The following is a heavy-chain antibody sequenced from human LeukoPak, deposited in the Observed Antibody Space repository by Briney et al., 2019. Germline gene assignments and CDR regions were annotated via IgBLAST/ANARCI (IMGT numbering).Heavy chain of an antibody. D-gene: IGHD3-22*01. Sequence: SEPLSLTCSVSGDSLSSCGHYWGWIRQFPGKRLEWIGNIFFNGETSYNPSLKSRLTMSVDTSKNQFSLNLESVTAADTAVYYCARDSGYWVYWGQGALVTVSS. CDR1: GDSLSSCGHY. J-gene: IGHJ4*02. V-gene: IGHV4-39*07. CDR2: IFFNGET. CDR3: ARDSGYWVY.